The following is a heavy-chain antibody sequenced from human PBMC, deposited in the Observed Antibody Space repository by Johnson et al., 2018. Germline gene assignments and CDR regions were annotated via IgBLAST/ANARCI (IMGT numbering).Heavy chain of an antibody. Sequence: VQQVESGGGLVQPGRSLRLSCAASGFTFDDYAMHWVRQAPGKGLEWVSGISWNSGSIGYADSVKGRFTIPRDNAKNSLYLQMNSLRAEDTALYYCAKAPVGWLGEGAEYFQHWGQGTLVTVSS. D-gene: IGHD3-3*01. CDR2: ISWNSGSI. J-gene: IGHJ1*01. CDR3: AKAPVGWLGEGAEYFQH. CDR1: GFTFDDYA. V-gene: IGHV3-9*01.